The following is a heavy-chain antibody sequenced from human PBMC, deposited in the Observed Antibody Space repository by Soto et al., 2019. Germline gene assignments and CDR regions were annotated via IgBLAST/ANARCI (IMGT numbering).Heavy chain of an antibody. CDR1: GFTFTRYS. CDR2: ISSTTHYI. V-gene: IGHV3-21*06. CDR3: ARESEDLTSNFDY. J-gene: IGHJ4*02. Sequence: LGGSLRLSCAASGFTFTRYSMNWVRQAPGKGLEWVSSISSTTHYIYYADSMRGRFTISRDNAKNAVYLEMNSLRAEDTAVYYCARESEDLTSNFDYWGQGTLVTVSS.